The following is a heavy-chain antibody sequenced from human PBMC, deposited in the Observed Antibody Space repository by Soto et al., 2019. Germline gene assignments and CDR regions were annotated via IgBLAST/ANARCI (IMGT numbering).Heavy chain of an antibody. CDR3: ATDYLGIQLWLNTKRDSYYYGMDV. J-gene: IGHJ6*02. Sequence: GASVKVSCKVSGYTLTELSMHWVRQAPGKGLEWMGGFDPEDGETIYAQKFQGRVTMTEDTSTDTAYMELSSLRSEDTAVYYCATDYLGIQLWLNTKRDSYYYGMDVWGQGTTVTVSS. CDR1: GYTLTELS. D-gene: IGHD5-18*01. CDR2: FDPEDGET. V-gene: IGHV1-24*01.